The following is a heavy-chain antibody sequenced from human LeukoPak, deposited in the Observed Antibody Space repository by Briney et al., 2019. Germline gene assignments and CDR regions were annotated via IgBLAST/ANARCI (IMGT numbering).Heavy chain of an antibody. CDR2: ICYSGSA. CDR3: ARRTRDRYDFDY. CDR1: GASLTSYY. V-gene: IGHV4-59*08. J-gene: IGHJ4*02. Sequence: SETLSLTCTVSGASLTSYYWSWFRQSPGKGLEWIGHICYSGSANYNPSLKSRVTISVDTSKTQFSLKLSSVTAADTAVYYCARRTRDRYDFDYWGQGTLVSVSS. D-gene: IGHD5-24*01.